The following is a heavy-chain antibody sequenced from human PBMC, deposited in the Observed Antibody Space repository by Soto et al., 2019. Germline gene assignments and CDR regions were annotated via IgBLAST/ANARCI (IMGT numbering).Heavy chain of an antibody. CDR1: GYTFTSYG. D-gene: IGHD3-22*01. J-gene: IGHJ4*01. Sequence: GASVKVSCKASGYTFTSYGISWVRQAPGQGLEWMGWISAYNGNTNYAQKLQGRVTMTTDTSTSTAYMELRSLRSDDTALYYCAGLSGMVVVPNLDYSGQGSLVTVSS. CDR2: ISAYNGNT. CDR3: AGLSGMVVVPNLDY. V-gene: IGHV1-18*01.